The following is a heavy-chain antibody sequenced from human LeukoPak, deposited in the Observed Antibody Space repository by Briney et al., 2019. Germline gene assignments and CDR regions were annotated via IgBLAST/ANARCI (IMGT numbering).Heavy chain of an antibody. V-gene: IGHV4-59*01. J-gene: IGHJ4*02. CDR2: ISYGGNT. CDR1: GGFISNFY. CDR3: ARARVGGYSGYVDFDY. Sequence: PSETLSLTCTVSGGFISNFYWNWIRQPPGKGLEWIAYISYGGNTNYNPSLEGRLTISLDTSKNQFSLRLSSVSAEDTAVYYCARARVGGYSGYVDFDYWGQGTLVTVSS. D-gene: IGHD5-12*01.